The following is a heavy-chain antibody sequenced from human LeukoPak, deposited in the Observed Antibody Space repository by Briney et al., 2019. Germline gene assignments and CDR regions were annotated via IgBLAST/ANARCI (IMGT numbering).Heavy chain of an antibody. CDR1: GFTFSDSS. CDR2: IKQGEGDK. Sequence: PGGSLRLSCVASGFTFSDSSMSWVRQAPGKGLEWLANIKQGEGDKFYLESVMGRFTISRDNGNNSLFLQLTSLRVEDTDVYYCARGGLFGTLDYWGQGARVTVS. CDR3: ARGGLFGTLDY. J-gene: IGHJ4*02. V-gene: IGHV3-7*01. D-gene: IGHD3-3*01.